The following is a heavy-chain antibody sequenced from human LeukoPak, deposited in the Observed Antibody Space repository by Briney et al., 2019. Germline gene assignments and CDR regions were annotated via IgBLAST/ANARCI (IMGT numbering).Heavy chain of an antibody. D-gene: IGHD5-18*01. CDR1: GGSISSSSYY. V-gene: IGHV4-39*01. CDR2: IYYSGST. CDR3: ARPSRGYSYEFDY. J-gene: IGHJ4*02. Sequence: SETLSLTCTVSGGSISSSSYYWGWIRQPPGKGLEWIGSIYYSGSTYYNPSLKSRVTISVDTSKNQFSLKLSSVTAADTAVYYCARPSRGYSYEFDYWGQGTLVTVPS.